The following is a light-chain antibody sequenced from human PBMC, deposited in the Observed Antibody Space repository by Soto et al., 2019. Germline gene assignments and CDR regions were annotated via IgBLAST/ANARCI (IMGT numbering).Light chain of an antibody. CDR3: GADHGSGSIFV. Sequence: QLVLTQPPSASASLGASVTLTCTLSSGYSNYKVDWYQQRPGKGPRFVMRVGTGGIVGSKGDGIPDHFSVLGSGLNRYLTIKNIQEEDESDYHCGADHGSGSIFVFGGGTKLTVL. CDR2: VGTGGIVG. V-gene: IGLV9-49*03. CDR1: SGYSNYK. J-gene: IGLJ2*01.